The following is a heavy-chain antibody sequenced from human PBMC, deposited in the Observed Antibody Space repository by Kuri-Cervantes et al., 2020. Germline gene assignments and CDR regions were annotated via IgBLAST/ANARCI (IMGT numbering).Heavy chain of an antibody. CDR1: GFSVTNYE. CDR3: ARGRPSGSSGWAGY. D-gene: IGHD6-19*01. CDR2: ISNTGGTI. Sequence: GESLKISCVASGFSVTNYEMNWVRQAPGKGLEWISYISNTGGTIYYADSVKGRFTISRDNDKNSLYLQMSSLRDEDTAVYFCARGRPSGSSGWAGYWGQGTLVTVSS. J-gene: IGHJ4*02. V-gene: IGHV3-48*03.